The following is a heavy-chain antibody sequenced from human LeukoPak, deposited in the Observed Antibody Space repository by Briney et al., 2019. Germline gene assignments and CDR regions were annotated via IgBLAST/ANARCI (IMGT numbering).Heavy chain of an antibody. J-gene: IGHJ2*01. CDR2: IYHSGSA. V-gene: IGHV4-34*09. D-gene: IGHD4-17*01. Sequence: TSETLSLTCAVYGGSFSGYSWSWIRQPPGKGLEWIGEIYHSGSANYNPSLKSRVTISVDTSKNQFSLKLSSVTAADTAVYYCAVMTTVTTWYFDLWGRGTLVTVSS. CDR1: GGSFSGYS. CDR3: AVMTTVTTWYFDL.